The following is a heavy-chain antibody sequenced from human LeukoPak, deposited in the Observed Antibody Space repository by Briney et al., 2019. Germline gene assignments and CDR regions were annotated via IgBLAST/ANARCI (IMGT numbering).Heavy chain of an antibody. V-gene: IGHV1-2*02. Sequence: ASVKVSCKASGYTFTGYYMHWVRQAPGQGLEWKGWINPNSGGTNYTQKFQGRVTMTRDTSISTAYMELSRLRSDDTAVYYCARIVLEGSGSWTPIEDYWGQGTLVTVSS. J-gene: IGHJ4*02. CDR2: INPNSGGT. D-gene: IGHD1-26*01. CDR1: GYTFTGYY. CDR3: ARIVLEGSGSWTPIEDY.